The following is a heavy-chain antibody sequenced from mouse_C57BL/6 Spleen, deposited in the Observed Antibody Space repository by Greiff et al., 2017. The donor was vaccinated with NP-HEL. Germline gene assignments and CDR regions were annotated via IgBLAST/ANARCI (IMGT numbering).Heavy chain of an antibody. Sequence: VQLQQSGPELVKPGASVKISCKASGYTFTDYYMNWVKQSHGKSLEWIGDINPNNGGTSYNQKFKGKATLTVDKSSSTAYMELRSLTSEDSVVYYCARSSTLVGAMDYWGQGTPVTVSP. CDR2: INPNNGGT. V-gene: IGHV1-26*01. CDR3: ARSSTLVGAMDY. CDR1: GYTFTDYY. D-gene: IGHD2-1*01. J-gene: IGHJ4*01.